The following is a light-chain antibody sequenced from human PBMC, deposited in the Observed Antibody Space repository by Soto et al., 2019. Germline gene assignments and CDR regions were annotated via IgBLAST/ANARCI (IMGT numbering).Light chain of an antibody. Sequence: QSVLTQPASVSGSPGQSITISCTGTSSDLGDFNYVSWYQQHPGKAPKVMIFEVSNRPSGVSNRFSGSKSGNTASLTISGLQPDDEADYYCSSHTTSNTLVFGGGTKLTVL. CDR2: EVS. CDR3: SSHTTSNTLV. J-gene: IGLJ3*02. CDR1: SSDLGDFNY. V-gene: IGLV2-14*01.